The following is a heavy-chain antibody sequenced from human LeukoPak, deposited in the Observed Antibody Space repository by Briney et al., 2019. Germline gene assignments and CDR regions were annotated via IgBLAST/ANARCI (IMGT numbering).Heavy chain of an antibody. J-gene: IGHJ4*02. CDR1: GGSFSGYY. Sequence: SETLSLTCAVYGGSFSGYYSSWIRQPPGKGLEWIGEINHSGSTNYNPSLKSRVTISVDTSKNQFSLKLSSVTAADTAVYYCAGGRPRLISGSYFDYWGQGTLVTVSS. V-gene: IGHV4-34*01. CDR3: AGGRPRLISGSYFDY. D-gene: IGHD1-26*01. CDR2: INHSGST.